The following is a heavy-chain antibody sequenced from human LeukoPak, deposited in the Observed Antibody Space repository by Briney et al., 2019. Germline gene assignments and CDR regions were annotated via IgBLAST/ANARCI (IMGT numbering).Heavy chain of an antibody. V-gene: IGHV3-11*01. D-gene: IGHD5-12*01. CDR2: ISSSGSTI. Sequence: PGGSLRLSCAASGFTVSSNYMSWVRQAPGKGLEWVSYISSSGSTIYYADSVKGRFTISRDNAKNSLYLQMNSLRAEDTAVYYCAKDGAWLRFDDWGQGTLVTVSS. CDR1: GFTVSSNY. J-gene: IGHJ4*02. CDR3: AKDGAWLRFDD.